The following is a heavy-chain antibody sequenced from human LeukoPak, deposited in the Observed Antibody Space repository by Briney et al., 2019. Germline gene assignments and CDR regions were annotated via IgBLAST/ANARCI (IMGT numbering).Heavy chain of an antibody. D-gene: IGHD3-22*01. V-gene: IGHV3-23*01. Sequence: GGSLRLSCAASVFTFSSYAMTWVRQAPGKGLEWVSAISGSGRSTYYADSVKGRFTISRDNSKNTLYLQMNSLRAEDTAVYYCAKDPYDSSGYYQNYWGQGTLVTVSS. CDR1: VFTFSSYA. CDR3: AKDPYDSSGYYQNY. CDR2: ISGSGRST. J-gene: IGHJ4*02.